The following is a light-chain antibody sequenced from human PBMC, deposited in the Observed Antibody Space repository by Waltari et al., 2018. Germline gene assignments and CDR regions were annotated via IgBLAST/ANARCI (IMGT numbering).Light chain of an antibody. Sequence: QSALTQPASVSGSPGQAITISCTGTSSDIGRYNYVSWYQQHPGKAPKLVFSEVSNRPSGVSNRCSGSKSGNTASLTISGLQAEDGAHYYGSSYTNSGNVVFGGGTKLTVL. CDR1: SSDIGRYNY. V-gene: IGLV2-14*01. J-gene: IGLJ2*01. CDR3: SSYTNSGNVV. CDR2: EVS.